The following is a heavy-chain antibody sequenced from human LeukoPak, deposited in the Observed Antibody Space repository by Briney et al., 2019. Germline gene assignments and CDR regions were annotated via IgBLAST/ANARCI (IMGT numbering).Heavy chain of an antibody. CDR2: IRSSGSTI. V-gene: IGHV3-11*04. CDR3: ARLEMATISFDY. CDR1: GFTFSDYY. Sequence: PGGSLRLSCAASGFTFSDYYMSWIRQAPGKGLEWVSYIRSSGSTIYYADSVKGRFTISRDNAKNSLYLQMNSLRAEDTAVYYGARLEMATISFDYWAREPWSPSPQ. D-gene: IGHD5-24*01. J-gene: IGHJ4*02.